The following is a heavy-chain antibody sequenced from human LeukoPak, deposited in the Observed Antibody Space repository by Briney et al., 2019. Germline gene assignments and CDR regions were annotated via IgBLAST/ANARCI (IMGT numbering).Heavy chain of an antibody. J-gene: IGHJ5*02. CDR2: ISSSSSYI. V-gene: IGHV3-21*01. D-gene: IGHD2-15*01. CDR3: ARDPACLCSGGSCYRWFDP. CDR1: GFTFSSYS. Sequence: PGGSLRLSCAASGFTFSSYSMNWVRQAPGKGLEWVSSISSSSSYIYYADSVKGRFTISRDNAKNSLYLQMNSLRAEDTAVYYCARDPACLCSGGSCYRWFDPWGQGTLVTVSS.